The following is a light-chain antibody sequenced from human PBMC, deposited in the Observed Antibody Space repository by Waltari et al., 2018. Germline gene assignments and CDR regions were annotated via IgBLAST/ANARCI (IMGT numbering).Light chain of an antibody. CDR1: SAHRHFA. J-gene: IGLJ2*01. CDR2: LNSDGSY. CDR3: QTWGTGSFWT. Sequence: QVSLTHSPSASASLGASVKLTCTLHSAHRHFAIACHQRQPEKGPRFLMTLNSDGSYIQGDGIPDRFSGSSSGAERYLIISSLQFEDEADYYCQTWGTGSFWTFGGGTKLTVL. V-gene: IGLV4-69*02.